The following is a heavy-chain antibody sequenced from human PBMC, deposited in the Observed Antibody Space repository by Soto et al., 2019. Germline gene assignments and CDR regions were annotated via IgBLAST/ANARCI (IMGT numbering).Heavy chain of an antibody. CDR2: ISAYNGNT. J-gene: IGHJ6*02. D-gene: IGHD2-2*01. V-gene: IGHV1-18*04. CDR1: GYTFTSYG. Sequence: QVQLVQSGAEVKKPGASVKVSCKASGYTFTSYGISWVRRAPGQALEWLGGISAYNGNTNYARKLQGRVTMTTDTSTSTAYMELRRLRSDDTAVYYCARVGPAASYYDYGMDVWGQGTTVTVSS. CDR3: ARVGPAASYYDYGMDV.